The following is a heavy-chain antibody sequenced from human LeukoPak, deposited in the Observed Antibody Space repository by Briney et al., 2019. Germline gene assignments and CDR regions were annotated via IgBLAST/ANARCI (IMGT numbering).Heavy chain of an antibody. CDR2: ISSSSTYI. CDR1: GFTFSSYS. J-gene: IGHJ4*02. CDR3: AKAFSPPYYYDSAGYFYIDS. V-gene: IGHV3-21*01. D-gene: IGHD3-22*01. Sequence: GGSLSLSREASGFTFSSYSMNWVRQAPGKGVEWVSLISSSSTYIYSADSVKGRFTIPRDNAENSLYLQMNSLRAEDTAVYYCAKAFSPPYYYDSAGYFYIDSWGQGTLVTVSS.